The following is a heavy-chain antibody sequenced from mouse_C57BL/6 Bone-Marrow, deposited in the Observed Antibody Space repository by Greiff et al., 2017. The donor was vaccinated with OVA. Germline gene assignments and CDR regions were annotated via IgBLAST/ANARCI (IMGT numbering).Heavy chain of an antibody. Sequence: QVQLQQSGAELVRPGASVTLSCKASGYTFTDYEMHWVKQTPVHGLEWIGAIDPETGGTAYNQKFKGKAILTADKASSTAYMELRSLTSECSAVYNCTRKCLDATLHDWGQGTTLTVSS. CDR1: GYTFTDYE. CDR2: IDPETGGT. J-gene: IGHJ2*01. CDR3: TRKCLDATLHD. D-gene: IGHD6-1*01. V-gene: IGHV1-15*01.